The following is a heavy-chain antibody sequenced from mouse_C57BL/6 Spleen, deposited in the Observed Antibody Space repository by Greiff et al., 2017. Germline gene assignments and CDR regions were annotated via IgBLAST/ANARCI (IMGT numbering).Heavy chain of an antibody. Sequence: EVQLQQSGPELVKPGASVKISCKASGYTFTDYYMNWVKQSHGKSLEWIGDINPNNGGTSYNQKFKGKATLTVDKSSSTAYMELRSLTSEDSAVYYGAKSAPPMCDRGQGTSVTVSS. J-gene: IGHJ4*01. D-gene: IGHD2-10*01. CDR3: AKSAPPMCD. CDR2: INPNNGGT. V-gene: IGHV1-26*01. CDR1: GYTFTDYY.